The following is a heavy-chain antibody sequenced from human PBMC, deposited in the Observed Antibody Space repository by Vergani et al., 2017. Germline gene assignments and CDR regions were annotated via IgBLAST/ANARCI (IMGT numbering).Heavy chain of an antibody. CDR3: AKGGSVSSGDLSYDYYMDV. J-gene: IGHJ6*03. Sequence: QVQLVESGGGVVQPGRSLRLSCAASGFTLSTYTMHWVRQPPGKGLEWVAVIGNDGTKKFYADSVKGRFTISRDNSKDTLYLQMNGLQSEDTAMYYCAKGGSVSSGDLSYDYYMDVWGKGTPVTVSS. V-gene: IGHV3-33*03. D-gene: IGHD3-10*01. CDR1: GFTLSTYT. CDR2: IGNDGTKK.